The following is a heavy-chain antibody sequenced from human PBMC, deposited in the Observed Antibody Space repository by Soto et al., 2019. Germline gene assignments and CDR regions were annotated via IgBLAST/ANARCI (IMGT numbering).Heavy chain of an antibody. CDR2: IYYSGST. CDR1: GGSISSGDYY. J-gene: IGHJ4*02. D-gene: IGHD3-22*01. CDR3: ARGSYYYDSSGYNHY. V-gene: IGHV4-30-4*01. Sequence: QVQLQESGPGLVKPSQTLSLTCTVSGGSISSGDYYWSWIRQPPGKGLEWIGYIYYSGSTYYNPSLRSRVTTSVDTSKNQFSLKLSSVTAADTAVYYCARGSYYYDSSGYNHYWGQGTLVTVSS.